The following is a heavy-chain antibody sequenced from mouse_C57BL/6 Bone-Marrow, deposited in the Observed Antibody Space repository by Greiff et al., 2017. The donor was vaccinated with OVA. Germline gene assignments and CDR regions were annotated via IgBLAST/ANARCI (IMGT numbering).Heavy chain of an antibody. CDR2: IRNKANGYTT. CDR1: GFTFTDYY. D-gene: IGHD2-3*01. CDR3: ARSDGYCASFAY. V-gene: IGHV7-3*01. J-gene: IGHJ3*01. Sequence: EVQLVESGGGLVQPGGSLSLSCAASGFTFTDYYMSWVRQPPGKALEWLGFIRNKANGYTTEYSASVKGRFTISRDNSQSILYLQMNALRAEDSATYYCARSDGYCASFAYWGQGTLVTVSA.